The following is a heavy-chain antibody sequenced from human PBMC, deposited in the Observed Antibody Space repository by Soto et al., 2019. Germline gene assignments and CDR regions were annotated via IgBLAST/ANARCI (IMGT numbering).Heavy chain of an antibody. Sequence: SETLSLTWTVSVGSISSDDYYWSWIRQAPGRGLEWIGYIHSSGSIYYNPSLKRRATMSIDTARNQFSLKVSSVTVADTAVYYCARDLDGLHDDNSGPYPRPGWGQGTLVTVS. CDR1: VGSISSDDYY. CDR3: ARDLDGLHDDNSGPYPRPG. D-gene: IGHD3-22*01. V-gene: IGHV4-30-4*01. J-gene: IGHJ1*01. CDR2: IHSSGSI.